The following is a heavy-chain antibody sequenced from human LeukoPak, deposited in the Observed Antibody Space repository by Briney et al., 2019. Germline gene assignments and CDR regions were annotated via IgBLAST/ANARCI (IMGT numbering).Heavy chain of an antibody. Sequence: KPSETLSLTCTVSGGSISSSAYHWGWIRQPPGKGLEWIGSIHYSGSTYYNPSLKSRVTISVDTSKNQFSLKLSSVTAADTAVYYCARVPEFGTAARPPGWGQGTLVTVSS. CDR3: ARVPEFGTAARPPG. J-gene: IGHJ4*02. V-gene: IGHV4-39*07. D-gene: IGHD6-6*01. CDR2: IHYSGST. CDR1: GGSISSSAYH.